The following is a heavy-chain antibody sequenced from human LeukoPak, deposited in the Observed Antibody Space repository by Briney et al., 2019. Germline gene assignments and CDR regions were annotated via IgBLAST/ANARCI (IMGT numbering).Heavy chain of an antibody. Sequence: SETLSLTCILSGGSITSYYWSWIRQPPGKGLEWIGFMFYSGSTNYNPSLKSRVTISVDTSKNQFSLKLTSVTAADTAVYYCARHVGGSGSWNWFDPWGQGTLSPSPQ. D-gene: IGHD3-10*01. CDR1: GGSITSYY. CDR3: ARHVGGSGSWNWFDP. J-gene: IGHJ5*02. CDR2: MFYSGST. V-gene: IGHV4-59*08.